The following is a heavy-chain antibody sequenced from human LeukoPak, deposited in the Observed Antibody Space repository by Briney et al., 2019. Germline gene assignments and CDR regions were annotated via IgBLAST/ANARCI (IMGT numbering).Heavy chain of an antibody. J-gene: IGHJ4*02. CDR3: ARDWCGGGSCYYFDH. CDR2: IWYDGSGK. CDR1: RFTFTDYG. D-gene: IGHD2-15*01. V-gene: IGHV3-33*01. Sequence: PGGSLRLSCAASRFTFTDYGMHWVRPPPGKGLEWVALIWYDGSGKYYADSVKGRFTISRDNSKNTLYLQMNSLRAEDTAAYYCARDWCGGGSCYYFDHWGQGTLVTVSS.